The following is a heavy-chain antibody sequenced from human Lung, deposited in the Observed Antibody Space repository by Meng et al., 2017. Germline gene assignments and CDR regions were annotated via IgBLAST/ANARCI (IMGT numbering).Heavy chain of an antibody. V-gene: IGHV4-34*01. CDR2: INHSGST. CDR3: ARGPTTMAHDFDY. D-gene: IGHD4-11*01. J-gene: IGHJ4*02. Sequence: QVHLQHWGAGLLKPSEPLSLTCVVSGGSFSDYYWSWIRPPPGKGLDWIGEINHSGSTNYNPSLESRATISVDTSQNNLSLKLSSVTAADSAVYYCARGPTTMAHDFDYWGQGTLVTVSS. CDR1: GGSFSDYY.